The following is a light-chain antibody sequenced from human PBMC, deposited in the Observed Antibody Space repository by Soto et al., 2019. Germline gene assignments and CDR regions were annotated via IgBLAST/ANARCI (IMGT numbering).Light chain of an antibody. CDR1: QSVLHSSNNRNY. CDR3: QQYLTSPLT. CDR2: WAF. Sequence: DIVMTQSPDSLAVSLGERATINCKSSQSVLHSSNNRNYLAWYQQKQGQPPKLLIYWAFTRESGVPDRFSGSGSGTDFTLTISSLQVEDVAVYSCQQYLTSPLTFGGGTKVEIK. J-gene: IGKJ4*01. V-gene: IGKV4-1*01.